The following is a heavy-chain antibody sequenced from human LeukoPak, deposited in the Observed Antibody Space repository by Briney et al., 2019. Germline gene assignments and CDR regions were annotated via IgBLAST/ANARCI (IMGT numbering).Heavy chain of an antibody. CDR2: IKQDGSEK. J-gene: IGHJ4*02. Sequence: GGSLRLSCAASGFTFSSYWMSWVRQAPGKGLDGVANIKQDGSEKYYVDSVKGRFTISRDNAKNSLYLQMNSLRAEDTAVYYCAREAIAARNFDYWGQGTLVTVSS. CDR1: GFTFSSYW. V-gene: IGHV3-7*01. D-gene: IGHD6-6*01. CDR3: AREAIAARNFDY.